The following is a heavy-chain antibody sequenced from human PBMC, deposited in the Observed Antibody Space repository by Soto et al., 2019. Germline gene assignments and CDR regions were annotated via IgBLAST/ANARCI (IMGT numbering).Heavy chain of an antibody. Sequence: EVQLLESGGGLVQPGGSLRLSCAASGFTFSIYAMNWVRPAPGKGLEWVSVISGSGGSTYYAASVKGRFTISRDNSKKTLYLQMNSLGAEDTAVYYCARRTVGWYFDLWGRGTLVTVSS. D-gene: IGHD4-17*01. CDR2: ISGSGGST. CDR1: GFTFSIYA. J-gene: IGHJ2*01. V-gene: IGHV3-23*01. CDR3: ARRTVGWYFDL.